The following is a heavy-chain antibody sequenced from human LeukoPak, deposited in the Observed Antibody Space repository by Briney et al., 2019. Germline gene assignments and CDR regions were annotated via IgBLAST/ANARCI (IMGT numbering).Heavy chain of an antibody. CDR2: INPSGGST. D-gene: IGHD3-3*01. CDR1: GYTFTSYY. J-gene: IGHJ6*03. CDR3: ARELSGDFWSGYMDV. Sequence: VASVKVSCKASGYTFTSYYMHWVRQAPGQGLEWMGIINPSGGSTSYAQKFQGRVTTTRDTSTSTVYMELSSLRSEDTAVYYCARELSGDFWSGYMDVWGKGTTVTVSS. V-gene: IGHV1-46*01.